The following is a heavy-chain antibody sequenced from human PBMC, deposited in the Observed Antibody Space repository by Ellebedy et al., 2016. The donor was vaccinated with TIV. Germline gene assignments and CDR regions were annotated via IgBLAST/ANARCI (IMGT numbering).Heavy chain of an antibody. CDR3: ATYSMGRLDY. D-gene: IGHD4-11*01. CDR1: GGSISSYY. J-gene: IGHJ4*02. Sequence: SETLSLTCTVSGGSISSYYWSWIRQLPGKGLEWIGYIYYSGRSNYNPSLKSRVSIAVDTSKNQFSLKLSSVTAADTAVYYCATYSMGRLDYWGQGTLVTVSS. V-gene: IGHV4-59*08. CDR2: IYYSGRS.